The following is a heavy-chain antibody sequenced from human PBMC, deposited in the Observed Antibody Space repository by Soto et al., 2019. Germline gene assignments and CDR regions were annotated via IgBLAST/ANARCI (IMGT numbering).Heavy chain of an antibody. CDR2: LNPSGST. Sequence: QVQLQQWGAGLLKPSETMSLTCAVYGGSFSGYYWSWIRQPPGKGLEWIGELNPSGSTNYNPSLKRRVTISLDTSKSQFFLKLTSVTAPDTALYYCASVVPPPNRNWGLWSGAFDIWGHETLVADSS. J-gene: IGHJ3*02. CDR3: ASVVPPPNRNWGLWSGAFDI. D-gene: IGHD7-27*01. V-gene: IGHV4-34*01. CDR1: GGSFSGYY.